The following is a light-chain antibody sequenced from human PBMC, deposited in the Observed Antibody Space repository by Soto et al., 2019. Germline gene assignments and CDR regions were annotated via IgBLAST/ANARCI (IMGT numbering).Light chain of an antibody. Sequence: DFHFPPSPSFMSLSAGDRVTITCRASQGISNSLAWYQQKPGKAPNLLVYAASTLQSGVPSRFSGSGSGTDFTLTISSLQAEDFATYYCQQSYSTPITFGQGTRLEI. J-gene: IGKJ5*01. CDR2: AAS. CDR3: QQSYSTPIT. V-gene: IGKV1-9*01. CDR1: QGISNS.